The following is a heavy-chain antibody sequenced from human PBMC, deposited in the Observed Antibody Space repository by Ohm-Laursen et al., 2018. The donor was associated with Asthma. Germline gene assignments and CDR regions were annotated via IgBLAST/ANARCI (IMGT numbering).Heavy chain of an antibody. CDR3: ATFNWGSRGFDF. J-gene: IGHJ4*02. CDR2: VSANSGKT. D-gene: IGHD7-27*01. Sequence: SLRLSCAASGFTFSDYALTWVRQAPGKGLEWVAGVSANSGKTRYADSVKGRFTISRDNPKNILYLQMNSLRAADTAVYYCATFNWGSRGFDFWGQGALVTVSS. V-gene: IGHV3-23*01. CDR1: GFTFSDYA.